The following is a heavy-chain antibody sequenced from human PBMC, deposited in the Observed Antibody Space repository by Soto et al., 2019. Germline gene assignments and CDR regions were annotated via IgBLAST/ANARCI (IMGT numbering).Heavy chain of an antibody. CDR3: AKEVDSSGSAEYYFDY. J-gene: IGHJ4*02. CDR1: GFTFSSYA. Sequence: GGSLRLSCAASGFTFSSYAMSWVRQAPGNGLEWVSAISGSGGSTYYADSVKGRFTISRDNSKNTLYLQMNSLRAEDTAVYYCAKEVDSSGSAEYYFDYWGQGTLVTVSS. CDR2: ISGSGGST. V-gene: IGHV3-23*01. D-gene: IGHD6-19*01.